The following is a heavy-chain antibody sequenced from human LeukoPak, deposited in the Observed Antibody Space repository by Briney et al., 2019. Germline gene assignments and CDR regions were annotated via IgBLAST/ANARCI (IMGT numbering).Heavy chain of an antibody. CDR1: GFTFDDYG. J-gene: IGHJ5*02. CDR2: INWNGGST. Sequence: RPGGSLRLSCAASGFTFDDYGMSWVRQAPGKGLEWVSGINWNGGSTGYADSVKGRFTISRDNAKNSMYLQMNSLRAEDTAVYYCARERIAAAGKNWFDPWGQGTLVTVSS. CDR3: ARERIAAAGKNWFDP. V-gene: IGHV3-20*04. D-gene: IGHD6-13*01.